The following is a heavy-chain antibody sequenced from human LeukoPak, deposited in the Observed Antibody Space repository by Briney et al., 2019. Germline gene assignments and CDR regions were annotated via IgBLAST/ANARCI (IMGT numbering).Heavy chain of an antibody. Sequence: PGGSLRLSCAASGFTFSSYEMNWVRQAPGKGLEWVSYISSSGSTIYYADSVKGRFTISRDNAKNSLYLQMNSLRAEDTAVYYCARVPVRYSSSWDGYYYYGMDVWGQGTTVTVSS. J-gene: IGHJ6*02. CDR3: ARVPVRYSSSWDGYYYYGMDV. D-gene: IGHD6-13*01. CDR2: ISSSGSTI. V-gene: IGHV3-48*03. CDR1: GFTFSSYE.